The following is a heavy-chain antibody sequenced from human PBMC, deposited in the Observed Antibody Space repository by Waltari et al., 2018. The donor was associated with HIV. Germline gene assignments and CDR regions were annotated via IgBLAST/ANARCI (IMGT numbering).Heavy chain of an antibody. V-gene: IGHV4-39*07. CDR1: GGSISSSSYY. Sequence: QLQLQESGPGLVKPSETLSLTCTVSGGSISSSSYYWGWIRQPPGKGLEWIGSIYYSGSTYYNPSLKSRVTISVDTSKNQFSLKLSSVTAADTAVYYCARGDYYGSGSYRQIWFDPWGQGTLVTVSS. CDR3: ARGDYYGSGSYRQIWFDP. J-gene: IGHJ5*02. CDR2: IYYSGST. D-gene: IGHD3-10*01.